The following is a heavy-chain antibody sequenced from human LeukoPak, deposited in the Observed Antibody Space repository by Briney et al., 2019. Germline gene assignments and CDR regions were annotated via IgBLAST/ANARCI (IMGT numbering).Heavy chain of an antibody. V-gene: IGHV3-23*01. J-gene: IGHJ4*02. CDR1: GFTFSSYA. D-gene: IGHD3-22*01. CDR2: ISGSGGST. CDR3: AKRGINYYYDSSGYVDY. Sequence: GGSLRLSCAASGFTFSSYAMSWFRQAPGKGREWVSAISGSGGSTYYADSVKGRFTISRDNSKNTLYLQMNSLRVEDTGVYYCAKRGINYYYDSSGYVDYWGQGTLVTVSS.